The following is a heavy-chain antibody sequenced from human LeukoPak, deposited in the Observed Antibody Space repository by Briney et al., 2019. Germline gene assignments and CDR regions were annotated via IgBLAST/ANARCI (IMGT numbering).Heavy chain of an antibody. Sequence: PSETLSLTCSVSGGSISSSYYWGWIRQPPGKGLEWIGSIFHSGSTYHNPSLKSRVTISVDTSKNQFSLKLRSVTAADTAVYYCATPDLRNCSGGSCYYFDYWGQGTLVTVSS. D-gene: IGHD2-15*01. CDR3: ATPDLRNCSGGSCYYFDY. CDR1: GGSISSSYY. CDR2: IFHSGST. V-gene: IGHV4-39*01. J-gene: IGHJ4*02.